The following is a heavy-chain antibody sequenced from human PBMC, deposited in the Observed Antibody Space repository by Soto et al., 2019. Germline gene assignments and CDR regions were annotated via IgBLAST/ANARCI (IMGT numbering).Heavy chain of an antibody. CDR2: INHSGST. V-gene: IGHV4-34*01. J-gene: IGHJ4*02. CDR3: ARGLISGSHYSGGWYYFDS. CDR1: GGSFIGYY. Sequence: SETLSLTCALNGGSFIGYYWTWIRQPTGTGLEWIGEINHSGSTNYNPSLKSRVTISVDTSKNQFSLKLTSVTAADTAVYYCARGLISGSHYSGGWYYFDSWGQGTQVTVS. D-gene: IGHD1-26*01.